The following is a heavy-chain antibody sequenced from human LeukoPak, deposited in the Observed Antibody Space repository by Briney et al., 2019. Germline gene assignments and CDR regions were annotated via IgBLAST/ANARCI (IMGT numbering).Heavy chain of an antibody. CDR1: GFTFSSYG. Sequence: GGSLRLSCAASGFTFSSYGMSWVRQAPGKGLEWVSAISGSGGSTYYADSVKGQFTISRDNSKGTLYLQMNSLRAEDTAVYYCAKELKQWLVLYCFDPWGQGTLVTVSS. CDR2: ISGSGGST. J-gene: IGHJ5*02. V-gene: IGHV3-23*01. CDR3: AKELKQWLVLYCFDP. D-gene: IGHD6-19*01.